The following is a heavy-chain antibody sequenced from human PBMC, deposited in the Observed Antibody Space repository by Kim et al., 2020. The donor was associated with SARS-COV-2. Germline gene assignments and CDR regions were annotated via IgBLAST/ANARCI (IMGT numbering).Heavy chain of an antibody. D-gene: IGHD3-22*01. Sequence: GGSLRLSCAASGFTFSSYGMHWVRQAPGKGLEWVAVIWYDGSNKYYADSVKGRFTITRDNSKNTLYLQMNSLRAEDTAVYYCARDLYDSSGYYYARGHNWFYPCGQGSLVTVSS. CDR2: IWYDGSNK. J-gene: IGHJ5*02. V-gene: IGHV3-33*01. CDR3: ARDLYDSSGYYYARGHNWFYP. CDR1: GFTFSSYG.